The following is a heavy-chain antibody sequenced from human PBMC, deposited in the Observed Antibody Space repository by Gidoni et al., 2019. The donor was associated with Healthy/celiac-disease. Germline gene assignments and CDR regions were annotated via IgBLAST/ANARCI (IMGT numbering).Heavy chain of an antibody. D-gene: IGHD6-19*01. J-gene: IGHJ4*02. CDR3: ARGLVGAFYRLATHYDY. V-gene: IGHV1-8*01. CDR2: MNPNSGNT. CDR1: GYTFTSYD. Sequence: QVQLVQSGAEVKKPGASVKVSCTASGYTFTSYDINWVRQATGQGLEWMGWMNPNSGNTGYEQKFQGRVTMTRNTSISTAYMELSSLRSEDTAVYYCARGLVGAFYRLATHYDYWGQGTLVTVSS.